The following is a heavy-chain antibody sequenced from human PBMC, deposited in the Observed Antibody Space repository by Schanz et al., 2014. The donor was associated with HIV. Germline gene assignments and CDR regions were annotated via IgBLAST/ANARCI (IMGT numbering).Heavy chain of an antibody. D-gene: IGHD2-21*01. V-gene: IGHV1-69*13. CDR3: ARDDVLDSLAS. J-gene: IGHJ5*02. CDR1: GDGFTTRT. Sequence: QVQLLQSGTEVKKPGSSVKVSCTASGDGFTTRTISWLRQAPGHALEWMGGIIPIFGAAKNAPKFQGRVTITADESTSTAYMELTGLNPEDTAIYYCARDDVLDSLASWGQGTLVTVSS. CDR2: IIPIFGAA.